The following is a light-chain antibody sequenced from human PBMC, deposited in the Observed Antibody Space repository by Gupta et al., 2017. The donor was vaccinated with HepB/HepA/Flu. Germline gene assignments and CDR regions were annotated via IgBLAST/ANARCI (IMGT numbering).Light chain of an antibody. J-gene: IGKJ4*02. CDR3: QQEDNWPIT. V-gene: IGKV3-15*01. CDR2: GAS. Sequence: EIVMTQSPVTLSVSPGESAALSCRASQNPNNNLAWYQQKPGQAPRLLIFGASTRATGTPARFSGSGTGTEFVLTISSLQSEDSAVYYCQQEDNWPITFGGGTQVDIK. CDR1: QNPNNN.